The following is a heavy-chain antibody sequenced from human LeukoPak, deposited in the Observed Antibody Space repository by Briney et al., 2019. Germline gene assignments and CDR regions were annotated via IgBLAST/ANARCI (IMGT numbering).Heavy chain of an antibody. CDR3: EGYYYDSSGYYRHPYYFDY. CDR1: GFTFSSYA. Sequence: PGGSLRLSCAASGFTFSSYAMSWVRQAPGKGLEWVSAISGSGGSTYYADSVKGRFTISRDNSKNTLYLQMNSLRAEDTAVYYCEGYYYDSSGYYRHPYYFDYWGQGTLVTVSS. CDR2: ISGSGGST. J-gene: IGHJ4*02. D-gene: IGHD3-22*01. V-gene: IGHV3-23*01.